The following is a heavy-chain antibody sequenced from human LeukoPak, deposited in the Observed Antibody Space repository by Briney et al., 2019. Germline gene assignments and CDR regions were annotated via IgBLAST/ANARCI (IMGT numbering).Heavy chain of an antibody. CDR3: ARDSYYDILTGYRLEYGMDV. CDR2: ITVYNGNT. D-gene: IGHD3-9*01. J-gene: IGHJ6*02. Sequence: ASVNVSCKPSGYTFSSYGISWVRPAPGQGLEWMGWITVYNGNTNYAQKLQGRVTMTTDTSTSTAYMELRSLRSDDTAVYYCARDSYYDILTGYRLEYGMDVWGQGTTVTVSS. CDR1: GYTFSSYG. V-gene: IGHV1-18*01.